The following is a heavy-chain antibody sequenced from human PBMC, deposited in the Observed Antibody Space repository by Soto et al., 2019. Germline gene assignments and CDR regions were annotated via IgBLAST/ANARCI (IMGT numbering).Heavy chain of an antibody. Sequence: QVQLVQSGAEEKKPGASVKVSCKASGYTFTSYAMHWVCQAPGQRLEWMGWINAGNGNTKYSQKFQGRVTITRDTSASTAYMELSSLRSEDTAVYYCARDMGEDGYCTNGVCYPFDYWGQGTLVTVSS. V-gene: IGHV1-3*05. CDR2: INAGNGNT. CDR1: GYTFTSYA. CDR3: ARDMGEDGYCTNGVCYPFDY. D-gene: IGHD2-8*01. J-gene: IGHJ4*02.